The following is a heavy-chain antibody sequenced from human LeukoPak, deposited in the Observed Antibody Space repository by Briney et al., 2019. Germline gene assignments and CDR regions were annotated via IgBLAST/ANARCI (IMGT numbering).Heavy chain of an antibody. Sequence: GGSLRLSCAASGFTFSTYSMNWVRQAPGKGLEWVSSISSNSTYIYYADSVKGRFTISRDNAKNSLYLQMNSLRAEDTAVYYCAELGITMIGGVWGKGTTVTISS. CDR2: ISSNSTYI. D-gene: IGHD3-10*02. CDR1: GFTFSTYS. J-gene: IGHJ6*04. V-gene: IGHV3-21*01. CDR3: AELGITMIGGV.